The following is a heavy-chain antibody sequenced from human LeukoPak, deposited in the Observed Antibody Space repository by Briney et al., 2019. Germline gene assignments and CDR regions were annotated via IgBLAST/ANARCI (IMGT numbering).Heavy chain of an antibody. J-gene: IGHJ4*02. D-gene: IGHD6-19*01. Sequence: GGSLRLSCAASGFTFSHYGMHWVRQAPGKGLEWVTVISDDGTNKYYADPVKGRFTISRDNSRNTLYLQMNSLRAEDTAVYYCAKDRGAGWCASDSWGQGALVTVSS. CDR1: GFTFSHYG. CDR3: AKDRGAGWCASDS. V-gene: IGHV3-30*18. CDR2: ISDDGTNK.